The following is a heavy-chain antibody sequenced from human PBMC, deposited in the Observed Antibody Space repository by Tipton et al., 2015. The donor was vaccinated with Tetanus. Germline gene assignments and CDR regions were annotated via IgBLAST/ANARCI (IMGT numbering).Heavy chain of an antibody. Sequence: TLSLTCTVSGGSISSSSYYWGWIRQPPGKGLEWIGSIYYSGSTYYNPSLKSRVTISVDTSKNQFSLKLSSVTAADTAVYYCASPYHYYGMDVWGQGTTVTVSS. CDR2: IYYSGST. J-gene: IGHJ6*02. CDR3: ASPYHYYGMDV. V-gene: IGHV4-39*01. CDR1: GGSISSSSYY.